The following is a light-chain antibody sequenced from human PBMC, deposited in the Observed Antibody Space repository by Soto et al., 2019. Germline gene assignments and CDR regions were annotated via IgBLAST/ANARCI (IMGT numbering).Light chain of an antibody. CDR3: SSYTTSYTQV. J-gene: IGLJ3*02. V-gene: IGLV2-14*01. CDR2: EVS. Sequence: QSVLTQPASVSGSPGQSITISCTGTSSDVGGYNYVSWYQHHPGKAPKLMIYEVSNRPSGVSNRFSGSKSGNTASLRISGLQAEDEADYYCSSYTTSYTQVFGGGTKLTVL. CDR1: SSDVGGYNY.